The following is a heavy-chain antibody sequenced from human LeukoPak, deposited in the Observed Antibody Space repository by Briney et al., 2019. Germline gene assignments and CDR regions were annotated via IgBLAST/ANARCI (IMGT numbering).Heavy chain of an antibody. CDR2: IYYSGTT. Sequence: PSETLSLTXTVSGGSIRSSSYYWGWIRQPPGKGLDWIGTIYYSGTTYYNPSLKSRVTISADTSKNHFSLKLSSVTAADTAVYYCARPGHSYYYMDVWGKGTTVTVSS. J-gene: IGHJ6*03. V-gene: IGHV4-39*02. CDR3: ARPGHSYYYMDV. D-gene: IGHD1-1*01. CDR1: GGSIRSSSYY.